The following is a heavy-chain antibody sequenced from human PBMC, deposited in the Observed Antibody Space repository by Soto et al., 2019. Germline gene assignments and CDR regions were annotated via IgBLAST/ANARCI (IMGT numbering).Heavy chain of an antibody. CDR1: GGSFSGYY. Sequence: SETLSLTCAVYGGSFSGYYWSWIRQPPGKGLEWIGEINHSGSTNYNPSLKSRVTISVDTSKNQFSLKLSSVTAADTAVYYCARGVGWVAAARTQFDPWCQRPMVALCS. CDR3: ARGVGWVAAARTQFDP. J-gene: IGHJ5*02. V-gene: IGHV4-34*01. CDR2: INHSGST. D-gene: IGHD6-13*01.